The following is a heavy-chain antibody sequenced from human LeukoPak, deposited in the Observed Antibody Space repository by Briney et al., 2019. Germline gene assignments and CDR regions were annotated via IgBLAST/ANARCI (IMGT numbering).Heavy chain of an antibody. V-gene: IGHV1-3*01. CDR2: INAGNGNT. CDR3: ARAGRGTAMFRRLDY. Sequence: ASVKVSCKASGYTFTSYAMHWVRQAPGQRLEWMGWINAGNGNTKYSQKFQGRVTITRDTSASTAYMELSSLRSEDTAVYYCARAGRGTAMFRRLDYWGQGTLVTVSS. D-gene: IGHD5-18*01. CDR1: GYTFTSYA. J-gene: IGHJ4*02.